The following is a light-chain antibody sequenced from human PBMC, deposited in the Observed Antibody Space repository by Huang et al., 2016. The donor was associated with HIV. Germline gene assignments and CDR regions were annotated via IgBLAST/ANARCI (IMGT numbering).Light chain of an antibody. Sequence: GESAPPRCGARQTVDSYSAWYQQTPGPAPRLLNSGASTRASGIPARFSGSGSGTDFTLTISSLQSEDFAVYYCQQYNNWPLTFGGGTKVEIK. CDR3: QQYNNWPLT. V-gene: IGKV3-15*01. CDR2: GAS. CDR1: QTVDSY. J-gene: IGKJ4*01.